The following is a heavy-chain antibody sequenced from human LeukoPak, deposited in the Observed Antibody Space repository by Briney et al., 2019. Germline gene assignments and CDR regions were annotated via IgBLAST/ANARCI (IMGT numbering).Heavy chain of an antibody. D-gene: IGHD6-19*01. V-gene: IGHV1-46*01. CDR3: ARSSGWKYNIDY. CDR1: GYSFTSHY. CDR2: INPSGSST. Sequence: ASVKVSCKASGYSFTSHYMHWVRQAPGQGLEWMGLINPSGSSTLYAQKFQGRVTMTRDTSISTAYMELSRLRSDDTAMYYCARSSGWKYNIDYWGQGTLVTVSS. J-gene: IGHJ4*02.